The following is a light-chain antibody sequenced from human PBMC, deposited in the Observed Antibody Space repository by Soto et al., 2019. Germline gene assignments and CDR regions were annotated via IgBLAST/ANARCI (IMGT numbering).Light chain of an antibody. J-gene: IGKJ1*01. V-gene: IGKV3-11*01. CDR3: QQRSNWPWT. Sequence: EIVLTQSPATLSLSPGERATLSCGASQSVSSYLAWYQQKPGQAPRLLIYAASNRATGIPVRFSGSGSGTDFTLTISSLEPEDFAVYYCQQRSNWPWTFGQGTKVEIK. CDR2: AAS. CDR1: QSVSSY.